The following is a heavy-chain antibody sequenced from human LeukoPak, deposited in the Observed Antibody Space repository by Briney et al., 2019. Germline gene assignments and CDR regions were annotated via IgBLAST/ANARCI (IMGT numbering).Heavy chain of an antibody. CDR3: ARKVGATIFDY. J-gene: IGHJ4*02. Sequence: SETLSLTCTVSGGSIRSSGHYWGWIRQPPGTGLEWIGSIYYSGSTYYNPSLKSRVTISVDTSKNQFSLKLSSVTAADTAVYYCARKVGATIFDYWGQGTLVTVSS. CDR2: IYYSGST. V-gene: IGHV4-39*07. D-gene: IGHD1-26*01. CDR1: GGSIRSSGHY.